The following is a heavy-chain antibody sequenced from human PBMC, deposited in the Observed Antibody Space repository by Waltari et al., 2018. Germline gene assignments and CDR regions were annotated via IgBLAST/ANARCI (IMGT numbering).Heavy chain of an antibody. Sequence: QEQLVQSGPEVKKPGASVKVSCKTSEFSFNDFYMHWVRQAPGQGLEWMGRINFNIGDTNYAPKFQGRVTMTRDTSIGTGFMELSRLRSDDTAVYYCARFPSGSFSSGYWGQGTLVTVSS. J-gene: IGHJ4*02. CDR1: EFSFNDFY. CDR3: ARFPSGSFSSGY. V-gene: IGHV1-2*06. CDR2: INFNIGDT. D-gene: IGHD1-26*01.